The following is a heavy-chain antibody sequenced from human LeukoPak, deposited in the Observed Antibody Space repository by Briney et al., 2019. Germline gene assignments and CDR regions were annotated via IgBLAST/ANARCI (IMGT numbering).Heavy chain of an antibody. CDR1: GFTFSSYS. CDR3: AKHKPIVVVPAATHNDY. D-gene: IGHD2-2*01. Sequence: GGSLRLSCAASGFTFSSYSMNWVRQAPGKGLEWVSAISGSGGSTYYADSVKGRFTISRDNSKNTLYLQMNSLGAEDTAVYYCAKHKPIVVVPAATHNDYWGQGTLVTVSS. J-gene: IGHJ4*02. CDR2: ISGSGGST. V-gene: IGHV3-23*01.